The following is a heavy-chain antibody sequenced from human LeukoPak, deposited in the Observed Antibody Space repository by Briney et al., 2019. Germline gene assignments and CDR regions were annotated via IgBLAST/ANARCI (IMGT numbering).Heavy chain of an antibody. CDR3: AKSVASRYYYSYYMDV. CDR1: GFTFSSYG. J-gene: IGHJ6*03. V-gene: IGHV3-23*01. Sequence: GGSLRLSCAASGFTFSSYGMSWVRQAPGKGLEWVSAISGSGGSTYYADSVKGRFAISRDNSKNTLYLQMNSLRAEDTAVYYCAKSVASRYYYSYYMDVWGKGTTVTVSS. D-gene: IGHD6-19*01. CDR2: ISGSGGST.